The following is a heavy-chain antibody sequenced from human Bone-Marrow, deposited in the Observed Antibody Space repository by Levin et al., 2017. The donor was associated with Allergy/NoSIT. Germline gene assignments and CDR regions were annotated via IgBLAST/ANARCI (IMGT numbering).Heavy chain of an antibody. D-gene: IGHD6-13*01. J-gene: IGHJ4*02. CDR1: GGSISSSSYY. Sequence: GSLRLSCTVSGGSISSSSYYWGWIRQPPGKGLEWIGSIYYSGSTYYNPSLKSRVTISVDTSKNQFSLKLSSVTAADTAVYYCARHKIAAAYYFDYWGQGTLVTVSS. V-gene: IGHV4-39*01. CDR3: ARHKIAAAYYFDY. CDR2: IYYSGST.